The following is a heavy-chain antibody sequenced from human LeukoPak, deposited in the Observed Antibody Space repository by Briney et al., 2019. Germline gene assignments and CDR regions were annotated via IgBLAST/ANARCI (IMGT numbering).Heavy chain of an antibody. CDR3: ARDEDWSGYYGAFDI. CDR1: GFTFSIYC. D-gene: IGHD3-3*01. J-gene: IGHJ3*02. Sequence: GRSLRLSCAASGFTFSIYCMHWVRQAPGKGLVWVSRINSDGSSTSYADSVKGRFTISRDNAKNTLYLQMNSLRAEDTAVYYCARDEDWSGYYGAFDIWGQGTMVTVSS. CDR2: INSDGSST. V-gene: IGHV3-74*01.